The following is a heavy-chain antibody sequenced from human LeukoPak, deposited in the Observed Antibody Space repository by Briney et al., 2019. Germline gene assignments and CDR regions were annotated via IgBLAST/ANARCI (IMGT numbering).Heavy chain of an antibody. CDR2: ISYDGSNK. CDR3: AKDPNPFYDFWSGYK. V-gene: IGHV3-30*04. CDR1: GFTFSSYA. Sequence: GGSLRLSCAASGFTFSSYAMHWVRQAPGKGLEWVAVISYDGSNKYYADSVKGRFTISRDNSKNILYLQMNSLRAEDTAVYYCAKDPNPFYDFWSGYKWGQGTLVTVSS. J-gene: IGHJ4*02. D-gene: IGHD3-3*01.